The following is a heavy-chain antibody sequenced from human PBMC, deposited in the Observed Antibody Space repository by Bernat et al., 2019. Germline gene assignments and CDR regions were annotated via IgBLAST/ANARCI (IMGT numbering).Heavy chain of an antibody. CDR2: ISGSGAGT. D-gene: IGHD5-24*01. V-gene: IGHV3-23*01. J-gene: IGHJ4*02. CDR1: GFTFSSYG. Sequence: EVQLLESGGGLVQPGGSLRLSCAASGFTFSSYGMSWVRQAPGKGLEWVSAISGSGAGTYYADSAEGRFTISRDNSKTTPYLQMNSLRAEDTALYYCAKDHQMGYYFDNWGQGTLVTVSS. CDR3: AKDHQMGYYFDN.